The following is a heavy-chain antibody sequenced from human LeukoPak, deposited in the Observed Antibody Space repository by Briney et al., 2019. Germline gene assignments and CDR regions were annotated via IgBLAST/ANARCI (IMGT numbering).Heavy chain of an antibody. J-gene: IGHJ4*02. CDR3: ARESVTSGWYLY. D-gene: IGHD6-19*01. CDR2: IYKEGNT. CDR1: GFTVSGNY. Sequence: GGSLRLSCAASGFTVSGNYMSWVRQAPGKGLQWVSTIYKEGNTFYADSVRSRFTLSRDNSKNTLYLQTNSLRAEDTAIYYCARESVTSGWYLYWGQGTLVTVSS. V-gene: IGHV3-53*01.